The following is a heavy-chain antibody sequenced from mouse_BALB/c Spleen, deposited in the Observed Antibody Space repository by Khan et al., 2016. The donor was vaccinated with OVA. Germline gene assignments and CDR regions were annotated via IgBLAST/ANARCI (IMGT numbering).Heavy chain of an antibody. CDR2: INPSNGYT. Sequence: VQLQQSGAELARPGASVKMSCKASGYTFTSYTIHWIKLRPGQGLEWIGYINPSNGYTNYNQKFKDKATLTADKSSTTAYMELRSLTSDDYALNNGLRDGAYHRNDGWFAYWGQGTLVTVSA. CDR1: GYTFTSYT. CDR3: LRDGAYHRNDGWFAY. V-gene: IGHV1-4*01. D-gene: IGHD2-14*01. J-gene: IGHJ3*01.